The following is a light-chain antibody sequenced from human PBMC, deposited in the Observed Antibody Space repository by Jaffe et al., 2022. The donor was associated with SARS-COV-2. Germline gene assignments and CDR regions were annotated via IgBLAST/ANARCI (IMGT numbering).Light chain of an antibody. Sequence: EIVLTQSPATLSLSPGERATLSCRASQSVGSYLAWYQQKPGQAPRLLIYDASDRATGIPARFSGSGSGTDFTLTISSLEPEDFAIYYCQHRINWPRTFGQGTKVEIK. CDR1: QSVGSY. J-gene: IGKJ1*01. CDR3: QHRINWPRT. CDR2: DAS. V-gene: IGKV3-11*01.